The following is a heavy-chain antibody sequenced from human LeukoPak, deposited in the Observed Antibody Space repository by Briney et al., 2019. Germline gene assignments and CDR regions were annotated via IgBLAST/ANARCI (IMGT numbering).Heavy chain of an antibody. CDR2: IIPIFGTA. J-gene: IGHJ6*03. CDR3: ARGNYYYYYYMDV. V-gene: IGHV1-69*05. Sequence: GASAKVSCKASGGTFSSYAISWVRQAPGQGLEWMGGIIPIFGTANYAQKFQGRVTITTDESTSTAYMELSSLRSEDTAVYYCARGNYYYYYYMDVWGKGTTVTVSS. CDR1: GGTFSSYA.